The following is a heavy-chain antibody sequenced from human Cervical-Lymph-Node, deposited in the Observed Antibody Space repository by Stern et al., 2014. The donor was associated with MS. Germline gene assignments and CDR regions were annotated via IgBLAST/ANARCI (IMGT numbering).Heavy chain of an antibody. CDR2: IYWDDDK. V-gene: IGHV2-5*02. J-gene: IGHJ4*02. CDR1: GFSLSTSGVG. CDR3: AHSGSAYYFDY. Sequence: QVTLRESGPTLVKPTQTLTPTCTFSGFSLSTSGVGVVWIRQPPGKALEWLALIYWDDDKRYSPSLKSRVTITKDTSKNQVVLTMANMDPVDTATYYCAHSGSAYYFDYWGQGTLVTVSS. D-gene: IGHD1-1*01.